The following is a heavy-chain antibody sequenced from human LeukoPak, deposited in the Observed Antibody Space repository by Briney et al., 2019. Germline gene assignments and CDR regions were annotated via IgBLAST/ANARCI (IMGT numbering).Heavy chain of an antibody. D-gene: IGHD3-22*01. V-gene: IGHV1-18*01. Sequence: ASVKVSRKASGYTFTNYGITWVRQAPGQGLEWMGRISAYNGNTNYAQKLQGRVTMTTDTSTSTAYMELRSLRSDDTAVYYCARDLLTYYYDSRGYYDYYFDYWGQRSLVTVS. J-gene: IGHJ4*02. CDR2: ISAYNGNT. CDR1: GYTFTNYG. CDR3: ARDLLTYYYDSRGYYDYYFDY.